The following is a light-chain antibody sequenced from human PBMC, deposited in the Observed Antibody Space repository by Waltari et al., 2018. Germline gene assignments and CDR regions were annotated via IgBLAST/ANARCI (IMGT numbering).Light chain of an antibody. CDR1: NSNVGSNS. J-gene: IGLJ2*01. CDR3: AAWDYSLDGHVL. V-gene: IGLV1-44*01. Sequence: GTPGQRVTISCSGSNSNVGSNSVNWYQQVPGTAPKLLIYRNNQRPSGVPDRFSGSKSGTSASLAISGLQSEDEADYYCAAWDYSLDGHVLFGGGTKLTVL. CDR2: RNN.